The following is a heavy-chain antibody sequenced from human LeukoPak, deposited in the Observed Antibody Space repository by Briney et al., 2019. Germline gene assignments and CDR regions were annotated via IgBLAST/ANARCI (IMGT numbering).Heavy chain of an antibody. CDR3: ARDPRSGYHDY. J-gene: IGHJ4*02. CDR2: INAGNGDT. D-gene: IGHD3-22*01. V-gene: IGHV1-3*01. CDR1: GYTFTSYA. Sequence: ASVKVSCKASGYTFTSYAIQWVRQAPGQRLEWMGWINAGNGDTKYSQRFRGRVTITRDTSASTAYMELNNLRSEDTAVYYCARDPRSGYHDYWGQGTLVTVSS.